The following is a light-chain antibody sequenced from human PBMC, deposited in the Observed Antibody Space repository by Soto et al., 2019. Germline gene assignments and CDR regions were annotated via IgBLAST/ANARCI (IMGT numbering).Light chain of an antibody. CDR2: GAS. CDR3: QQYDNWPWT. V-gene: IGKV3-15*01. Sequence: IVRPQSHATLSVSPGGRATVSCRASQTISGTLAWYQQKPGQAPRLLIHGASTRAPGFPARFSGSGSGTDFTLTISSLQSEDFAVYYCQQYDNWPWTFGQGTKVDIK. CDR1: QTISGT. J-gene: IGKJ1*01.